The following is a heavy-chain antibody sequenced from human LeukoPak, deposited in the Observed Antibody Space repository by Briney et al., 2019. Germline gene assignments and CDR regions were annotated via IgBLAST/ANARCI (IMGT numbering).Heavy chain of an antibody. D-gene: IGHD6-19*01. CDR1: GGSISSYY. CDR2: IYYSGST. CDR3: ARHSEYSSGWHGGYFDY. Sequence: SETLSLTCTVSGGSISSYYWSWIRQPPGKGLEWIGSIYYSGSTYYNPSLKSRVTISVDTSKNQFSLKLSSVTAADTAVYYCARHSEYSSGWHGGYFDYWGQGTLVTVSS. J-gene: IGHJ4*02. V-gene: IGHV4-39*01.